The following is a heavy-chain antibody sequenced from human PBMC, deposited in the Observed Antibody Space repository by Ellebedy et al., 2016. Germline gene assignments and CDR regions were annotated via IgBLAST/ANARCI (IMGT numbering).Heavy chain of an antibody. CDR1: GYTFNSNS. D-gene: IGHD2-15*01. CDR3: ARDVGYCSGGYCYSSYMDV. CDR2: ITAGNGNT. V-gene: IGHV1-3*01. Sequence: ASVKVSCKASGYTFNSNSIQWVRQAPGQSLEWMGWITAGNGNTQYSEKLQDRVTITRDTSANTAYMELSSLISEDTAVYYCARDVGYCSGGYCYSSYMDVWGKGTTVTVSS. J-gene: IGHJ6*03.